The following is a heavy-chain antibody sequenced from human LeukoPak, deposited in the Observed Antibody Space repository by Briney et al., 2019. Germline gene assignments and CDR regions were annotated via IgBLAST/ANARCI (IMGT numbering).Heavy chain of an antibody. Sequence: ASVKVSCKASGDALTGYYMQWVRQAPGQGLEWMGVIHPGGGSTNYAQKFQGRVTMTSDTSTSTVYMELSSLKSEDTAVYYCAKDSSNWSFDFWGQGTPVTVSS. D-gene: IGHD6-13*01. CDR3: AKDSSNWSFDF. J-gene: IGHJ4*02. CDR1: GDALTGYY. V-gene: IGHV1-46*01. CDR2: IHPGGGST.